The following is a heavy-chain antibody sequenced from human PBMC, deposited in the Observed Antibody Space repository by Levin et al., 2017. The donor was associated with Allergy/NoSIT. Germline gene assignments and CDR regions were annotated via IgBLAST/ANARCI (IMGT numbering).Heavy chain of an antibody. J-gene: IGHJ4*02. Sequence: GASVKVSCKASGYTFTSYGISWVRQAPGQGLEWMGWISAYNGNTNYAQKLQGRVTMTTDTSTSTAYMELRSLRSDDTAVYYCARDPGIAAAGTRNFDYWGQGTLVTVSS. CDR3: ARDPGIAAAGTRNFDY. CDR2: ISAYNGNT. D-gene: IGHD6-13*01. V-gene: IGHV1-18*01. CDR1: GYTFTSYG.